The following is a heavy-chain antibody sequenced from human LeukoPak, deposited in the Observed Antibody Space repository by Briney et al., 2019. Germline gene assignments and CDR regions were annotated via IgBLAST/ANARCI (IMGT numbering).Heavy chain of an antibody. D-gene: IGHD3-10*01. J-gene: IGHJ4*02. Sequence: ASVKVSCKVSGYTFTGYYLHWLRQAPGQGLEWMGRINPSGGGTNYAQKFQGRVTMTRGTSINTAYMDLSSLRSDDTAVYYCARGPSGSDYWGQGTLVTVSS. V-gene: IGHV1-2*06. CDR1: GYTFTGYY. CDR2: INPSGGGT. CDR3: ARGPSGSDY.